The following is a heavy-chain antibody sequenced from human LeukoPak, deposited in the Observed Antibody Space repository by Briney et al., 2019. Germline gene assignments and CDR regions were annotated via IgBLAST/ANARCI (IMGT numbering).Heavy chain of an antibody. V-gene: IGHV3-33*02. Sequence: GGSLRLSCAVSGFTFSNYGMHWVRQAPGKGLEWVAVIWYDGSQKYYADSVKGRFTIYRGDSTNTLFLQMNSLRVEDTAVYYCAKYYYDSSGDYWGQGTLVTVSS. J-gene: IGHJ4*02. D-gene: IGHD3-22*01. CDR3: AKYYYDSSGDY. CDR1: GFTFSNYG. CDR2: IWYDGSQK.